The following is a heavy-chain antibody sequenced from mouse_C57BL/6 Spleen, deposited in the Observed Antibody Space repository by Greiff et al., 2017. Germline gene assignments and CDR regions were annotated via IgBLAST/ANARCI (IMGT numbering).Heavy chain of an antibody. CDR2: IDPSDSET. CDR3: ARDYYSNLYSMDY. D-gene: IGHD2-5*01. Sequence: VQLQQPGAELVRPGASVKLSCKASGYTFTSYWMHWVKQRPIQGLEWIGNIDPSDSETHYNQKFKDKATVTVDKSSSTAYMQLSSLTSADSAVYYCARDYYSNLYSMDYWGKGTSVTVSS. CDR1: GYTFTSYW. J-gene: IGHJ4*01. V-gene: IGHV1-52*01.